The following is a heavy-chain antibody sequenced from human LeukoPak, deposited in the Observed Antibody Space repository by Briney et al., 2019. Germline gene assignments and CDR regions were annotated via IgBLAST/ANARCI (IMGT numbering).Heavy chain of an antibody. CDR1: GGSFSGYY. V-gene: IGHV4-34*01. J-gene: IGHJ4*02. CDR2: INHSGST. CDR3: ARGRRFLELDY. Sequence: SETLSLTCAVHGGSFSGYYWSWIRQPPGKGLEWIGEINHSGSTNYNPSLKSRVTISVDTSKNQFSLKLSSVTAADTAVYYCARGRRFLELDYWGQGTLVTVSS. D-gene: IGHD3-3*01.